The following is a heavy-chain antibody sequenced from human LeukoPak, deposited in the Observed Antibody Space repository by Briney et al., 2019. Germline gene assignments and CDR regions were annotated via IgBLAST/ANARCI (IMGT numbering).Heavy chain of an antibody. D-gene: IGHD1-26*01. J-gene: IGHJ4*02. CDR2: IYYSGST. CDR1: GGSISSSSYY. Sequence: SETLSLTCTVSGGSISSSSYYWGWIRQPPGKGLEWIGSIYYSGSTYYNPSLKSRVTISVDTSKNQFSLKLSSVTAADTAVYYCARLHMGATSTPLDYWGQGTLVTVSS. V-gene: IGHV4-39*01. CDR3: ARLHMGATSTPLDY.